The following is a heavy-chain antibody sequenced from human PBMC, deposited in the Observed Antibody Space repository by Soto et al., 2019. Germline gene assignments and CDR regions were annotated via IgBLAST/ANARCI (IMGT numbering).Heavy chain of an antibody. Sequence: QVQLVQSGAEVQKPGSSVKVSCKASGGTFSSYTISWVRQAPGQGLEWMGRIIPILGIANYAQKFQGRVTITADKSTSTAYMELSSLRSEDTAVYYCARVGAREGYFDYWGQGTLVTVSS. CDR3: ARVGAREGYFDY. CDR1: GGTFSSYT. D-gene: IGHD3-16*01. V-gene: IGHV1-69*02. J-gene: IGHJ4*02. CDR2: IIPILGIA.